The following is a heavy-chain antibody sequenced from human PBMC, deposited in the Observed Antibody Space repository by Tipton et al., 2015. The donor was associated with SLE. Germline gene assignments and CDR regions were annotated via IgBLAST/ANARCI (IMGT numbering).Heavy chain of an antibody. CDR2: VSFHGSNK. CDR3: ARGGDYASSGIDY. J-gene: IGHJ4*02. Sequence: SLRLSCEASGFTFSTYAMHWVRQAPGQGLEWLAGVSFHGSNKYYGDSVEGRFTISRDNSKNTLYLQMSSLRDEDTAIYYCARGGDYASSGIDYWGQGTLVTVSS. D-gene: IGHD2-2*01. V-gene: IGHV3-30*04. CDR1: GFTFSTYA.